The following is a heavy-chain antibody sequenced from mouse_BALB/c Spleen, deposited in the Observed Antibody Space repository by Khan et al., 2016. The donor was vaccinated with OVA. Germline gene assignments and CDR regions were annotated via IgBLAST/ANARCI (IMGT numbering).Heavy chain of an antibody. Sequence: EVELVESGGDLVKPGGSLKLSCSASGFTFSTFAMSWVRQTPEKSLEWVATIRSGGDYIDYPASVKGRFTISRDTDTNTLYLQMSSLRSEDTAMYYCARHTYSLFAYWGQGTLVTVSA. CDR2: IRSGGDYI. CDR3: ARHTYSLFAY. CDR1: GFTFSTFA. J-gene: IGHJ3*01. V-gene: IGHV5-9-3*01. D-gene: IGHD2-10*01.